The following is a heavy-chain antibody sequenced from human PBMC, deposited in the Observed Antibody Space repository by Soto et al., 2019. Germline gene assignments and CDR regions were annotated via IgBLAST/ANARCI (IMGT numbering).Heavy chain of an antibody. CDR3: ARPQTAAKDAFDI. CDR2: IIPIFGTA. D-gene: IGHD2-15*01. V-gene: IGHV1-69*06. Sequence: VKVSSKPSGGTFSSYAISWVRQAPGQGLEWMGGIIPIFGTANYAQKFQGRVTITADKSTSTAYMELSSLRSEDTAVYYCARPQTAAKDAFDIWGQGTMVTVSS. CDR1: GGTFSSYA. J-gene: IGHJ3*02.